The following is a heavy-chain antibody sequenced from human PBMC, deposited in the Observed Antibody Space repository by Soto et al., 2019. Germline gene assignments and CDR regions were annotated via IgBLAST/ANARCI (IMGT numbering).Heavy chain of an antibody. CDR2: ITGNRGAT. CDR3: AKTGPVTARTRFEY. CDR1: GFTFGPYT. Sequence: EVQLSESGGGLVQPGGSLRLSCVGSGFTFGPYTMAWVRQAPGMGLECVSVITGNRGATYYSDSVKGRFSISRDNSRNTLYLQMNDLRAGDTGVYYCAKTGPVTARTRFEYWGQGALVTVSS. V-gene: IGHV3-23*01. D-gene: IGHD2-21*02. J-gene: IGHJ4*02.